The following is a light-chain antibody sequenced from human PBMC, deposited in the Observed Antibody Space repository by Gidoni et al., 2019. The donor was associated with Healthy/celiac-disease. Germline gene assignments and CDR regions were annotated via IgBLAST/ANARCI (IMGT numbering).Light chain of an antibody. V-gene: IGKV3-20*01. CDR1: QSVSSSY. Sequence: TVLTQSPGPLSLSPGERATLSCRASQSVSSSYLAWYQQKPGQAPRLLIYGASSRATGIPDRFSGSGSGTDFTLTISRLEPEDFAVYYCQQYGSSPSLTFGGGTKVEIK. J-gene: IGKJ4*01. CDR2: GAS. CDR3: QQYGSSPSLT.